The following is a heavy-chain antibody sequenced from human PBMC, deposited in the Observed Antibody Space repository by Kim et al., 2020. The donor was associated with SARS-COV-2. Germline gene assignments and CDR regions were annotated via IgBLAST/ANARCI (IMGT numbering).Heavy chain of an antibody. CDR2: K. J-gene: IGHJ6*02. V-gene: IGHV3-7*03. CDR3: AINYYYYGMDV. Sequence: KYYVDSVKGRFTISRDNAKNSLYLQMNSLRAEDTAVYYCAINYYYYGMDVWGQGTTVTVSS.